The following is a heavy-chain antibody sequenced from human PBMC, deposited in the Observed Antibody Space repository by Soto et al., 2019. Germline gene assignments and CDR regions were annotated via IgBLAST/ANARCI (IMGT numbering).Heavy chain of an antibody. CDR1: GSSFTSYW. V-gene: IGHV5-51*01. D-gene: IGHD3-22*01. Sequence: GESLKISCKGSGSSFTSYWIGWVRQMPGKGLEWMGIIYPGDSDTRYSPSFHGQVTISADKSISTAYLQWSSLKASDTAMYYCARLGGYYDDRSGYYSLDYWGQGTLVTVSS. CDR3: ARLGGYYDDRSGYYSLDY. CDR2: IYPGDSDT. J-gene: IGHJ4*02.